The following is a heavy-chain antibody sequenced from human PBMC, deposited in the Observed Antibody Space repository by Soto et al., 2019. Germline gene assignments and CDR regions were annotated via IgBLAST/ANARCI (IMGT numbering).Heavy chain of an antibody. CDR2: FDPEDGET. Sequence: GAPVKVSCTVSGYTLTEFSMHWVRQAPGKGLEWMGGFDPEDGETIYARKFQGRVTMTEDTSTDTAYMELSSLRSEDTAVYYCATTRGLDFDYWGQGTLVTVSS. CDR1: GYTLTEFS. D-gene: IGHD2-2*01. V-gene: IGHV1-24*01. CDR3: ATTRGLDFDY. J-gene: IGHJ4*02.